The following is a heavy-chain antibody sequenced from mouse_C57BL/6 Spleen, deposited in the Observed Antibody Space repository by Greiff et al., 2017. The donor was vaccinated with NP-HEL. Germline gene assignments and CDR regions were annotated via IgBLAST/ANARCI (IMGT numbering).Heavy chain of an antibody. J-gene: IGHJ2*01. CDR2: IYPSDSET. Sequence: QVQLQQSGAELVRPGSSVKLSCKASGYTFTSYWMDWVKQRPGQGLEWIGNIYPSDSETHYNQKFKDKATLTVDKSSSTAYMQLSSLTSEDSAVYYCAREDGYFFDYWGQGTTLTVSS. D-gene: IGHD2-3*01. CDR3: AREDGYFFDY. CDR1: GYTFTSYW. V-gene: IGHV1-61*01.